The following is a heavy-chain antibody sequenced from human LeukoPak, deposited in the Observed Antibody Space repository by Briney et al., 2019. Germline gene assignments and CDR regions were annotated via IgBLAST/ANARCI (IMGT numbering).Heavy chain of an antibody. CDR3: ALNYYGSGSYYTN. J-gene: IGHJ4*02. D-gene: IGHD3-10*01. Sequence: PSETLSLTCAVYGGSFSGYYWSWIRQPPGKGLEWIGEINHSGSTNYNPSLKSRVTISVDTSKNQFSLKLSSVTAADTAVYYCALNYYGSGSYYTNWGQGTLVTVSS. CDR1: GGSFSGYY. V-gene: IGHV4-34*01. CDR2: INHSGST.